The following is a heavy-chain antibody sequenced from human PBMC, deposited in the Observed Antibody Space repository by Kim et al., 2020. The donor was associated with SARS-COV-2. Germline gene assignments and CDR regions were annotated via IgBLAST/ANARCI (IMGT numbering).Heavy chain of an antibody. Sequence: AQKFQGRVTITADESTSTAYMELSSLGSEDTAVYYCARDLCYVRDRMFAYWGQGTLVTVSS. J-gene: IGHJ4*02. CDR3: ARDLCYVRDRMFAY. V-gene: IGHV1-69*01. D-gene: IGHD2-15*01.